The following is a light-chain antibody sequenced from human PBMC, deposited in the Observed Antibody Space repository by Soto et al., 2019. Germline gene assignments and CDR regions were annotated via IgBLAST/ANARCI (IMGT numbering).Light chain of an antibody. Sequence: QSVLTQAASVSGSPGQSITISCTGTASDVGGYNSVSWYQHHPGTAPRLLIYDVRYRPSGVSNRFSGSQSANTASLTISGLQTDDEAVYYCCSYTTSTTYVFGTGTKLTVL. CDR3: CSYTTSTTYV. CDR2: DVR. V-gene: IGLV2-14*01. CDR1: ASDVGGYNS. J-gene: IGLJ1*01.